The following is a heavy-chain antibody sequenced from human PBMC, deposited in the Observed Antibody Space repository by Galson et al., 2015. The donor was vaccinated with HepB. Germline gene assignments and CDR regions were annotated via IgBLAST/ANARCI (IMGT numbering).Heavy chain of an antibody. D-gene: IGHD3-9*01. CDR3: AIDVLRYFASFDY. CDR2: INAGNGNT. J-gene: IGHJ4*02. CDR1: GYTFTSYA. Sequence: SVKVSCKASGYTFTSYAMHWVRQAPGQRLEWMGWINAGNGNTKYSQKFQGRVTITRDTSASTAYMELSSLRSEDTAVYYCAIDVLRYFASFDYWGQGTLVTVSS. V-gene: IGHV1-3*01.